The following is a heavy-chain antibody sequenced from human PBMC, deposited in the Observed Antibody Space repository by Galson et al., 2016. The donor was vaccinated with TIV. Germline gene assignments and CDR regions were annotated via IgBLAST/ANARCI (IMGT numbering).Heavy chain of an antibody. D-gene: IGHD1-1*01. CDR3: SRDLTTGNPGYDY. CDR1: GFSFRSYW. CDR2: IKEDGSEI. J-gene: IGHJ4*02. Sequence: SLRLSCAASGFSFRSYWMSWVRQAPGKGLQWVANIKEDGSEIYYVDSVKSRFTISRDNAKNSLYLQMSSLRAEDTAMYYCSRDLTTGNPGYDYWGQGTLVTVSS. V-gene: IGHV3-7*01.